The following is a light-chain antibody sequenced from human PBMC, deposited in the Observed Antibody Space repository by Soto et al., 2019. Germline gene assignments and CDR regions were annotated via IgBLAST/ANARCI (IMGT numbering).Light chain of an antibody. J-gene: IGKJ1*01. Sequence: IVLTQSPATLSLSPGKRATLSCRASPNLSNSLIWYQQQPGQAPRLLMYDVSNRAAGIPARFSGSGSGTDFTLHISSLEREDFAVYYVHQRSNWPRTVGQGTKLEIK. V-gene: IGKV3-11*01. CDR1: PNLSNS. CDR2: DVS. CDR3: HQRSNWPRT.